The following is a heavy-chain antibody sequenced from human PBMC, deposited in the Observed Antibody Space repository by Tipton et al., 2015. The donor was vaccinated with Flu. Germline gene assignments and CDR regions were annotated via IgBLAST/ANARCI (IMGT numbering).Heavy chain of an antibody. J-gene: IGHJ4*02. D-gene: IGHD3-22*01. Sequence: TLSLTCTVSGGSVRSSPYYWGWVRQSPGKGLEWIGTIDYSGNTHYNPSLESRVSISVAKMQFSLSLSSVTAADTAVYYCARDPAGYYDNSAYYIFDYWGQGTLVTVSS. CDR2: IDYSGNT. V-gene: IGHV4-39*07. CDR1: GGSVRSSPYY. CDR3: ARDPAGYYDNSAYYIFDY.